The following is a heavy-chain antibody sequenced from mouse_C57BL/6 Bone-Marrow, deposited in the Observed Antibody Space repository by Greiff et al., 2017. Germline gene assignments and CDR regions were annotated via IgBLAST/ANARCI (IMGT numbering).Heavy chain of an antibody. V-gene: IGHV1-20*01. Sequence: VQLQQSGPELVKPGASVKISCKASGYSFTGYFMNWVMQSHGKSLEWIGRINPYNGDTFYNQKFKGKATLTVDKSSSTAHMELRSLTSEDSAVYYWARCYYGNDFDYWGQGTTLTVSS. CDR2: INPYNGDT. J-gene: IGHJ2*01. D-gene: IGHD1-1*01. CDR3: ARCYYGNDFDY. CDR1: GYSFTGYF.